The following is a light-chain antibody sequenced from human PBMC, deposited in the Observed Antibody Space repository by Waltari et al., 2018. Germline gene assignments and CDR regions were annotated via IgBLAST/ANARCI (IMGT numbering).Light chain of an antibody. V-gene: IGKV3-20*01. Sequence: EIVLTQSPGTLSLSPGERATLSCRARQSVNSSYFAWYQQKPGPAPRVLIHGASNRATGTPDRFSGSGSETDYTLTISRLEHEDFAVYYCQQYGSSPWTFGQGTKVEIK. CDR3: QQYGSSPWT. J-gene: IGKJ1*01. CDR2: GAS. CDR1: QSVNSSY.